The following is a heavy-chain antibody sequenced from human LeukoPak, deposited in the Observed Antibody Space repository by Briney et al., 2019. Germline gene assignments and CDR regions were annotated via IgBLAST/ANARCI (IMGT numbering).Heavy chain of an antibody. CDR3: ARDLLQPKRTTDY. J-gene: IGHJ4*02. V-gene: IGHV3-7*01. CDR1: GFTFSDYW. CDR2: IRQDGSEI. D-gene: IGHD5-18*01. Sequence: GGSLRLSCAASGFTFSDYWMSWVRQAPGRGLEWVANIRQDGSEIYYVDSVKGRFTISRDNAKNSLFLQMNSLRAEDAAVYYCARDLLQPKRTTDYWGQGTLVTVSS.